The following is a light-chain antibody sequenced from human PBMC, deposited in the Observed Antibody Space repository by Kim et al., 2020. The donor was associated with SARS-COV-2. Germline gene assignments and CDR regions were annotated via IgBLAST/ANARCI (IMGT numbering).Light chain of an antibody. CDR3: QAWDSSTDVV. CDR1: KLGDKY. Sequence: SYELTQPPSVSVSPGQTASITCSGDKLGDKYACWYQQKPGQSPVLVIYQDSKRPSGIPERFSGSNSGNTATLTISGTQAMDEADYYCQAWDSSTDVVFGGGTQPTVL. J-gene: IGLJ2*01. V-gene: IGLV3-1*01. CDR2: QDS.